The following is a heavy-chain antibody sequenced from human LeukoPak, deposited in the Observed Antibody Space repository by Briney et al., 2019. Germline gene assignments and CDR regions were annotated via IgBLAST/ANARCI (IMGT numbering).Heavy chain of an antibody. CDR3: ARDPGYSESVGSRWYFDL. CDR2: IQYDGSNK. D-gene: IGHD5-18*01. V-gene: IGHV3-30*02. Sequence: GGSLRLSCAASGFSFSSYAMHWVRQAPGKGLEWVAFIQYDGSNKYNADSVKGRFTISRDNSKNTLDLQMSSLRAEDTAVYFCARDPGYSESVGSRWYFDLWGRGTLVTVSS. CDR1: GFSFSSYA. J-gene: IGHJ2*01.